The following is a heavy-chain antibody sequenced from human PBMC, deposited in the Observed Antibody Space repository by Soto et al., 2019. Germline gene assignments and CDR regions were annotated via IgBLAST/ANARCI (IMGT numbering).Heavy chain of an antibody. CDR2: IYYSGTT. D-gene: IGHD5-12*01. CDR1: GGSITGYY. CDR3: ARHAREGYSGYDSPFDD. V-gene: IGHV4-39*01. Sequence: SETLSLTCTVSGGSITGYYWAWVRQPPGKGLEWIGSIYYSGTTYYNPSLKSRVTISVDTSKNQFSLKLSSVTAADTAVYYCARHAREGYSGYDSPFDDWGQGTLVTVSS. J-gene: IGHJ4*02.